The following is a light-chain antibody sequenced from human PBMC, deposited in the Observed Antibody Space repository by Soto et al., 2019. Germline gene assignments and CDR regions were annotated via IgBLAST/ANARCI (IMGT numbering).Light chain of an antibody. CDR3: QQYNNWPRT. J-gene: IGKJ1*01. Sequence: EIVMTQSPATLSVSPGERATLSCRASQSVSSNLAWYQQKPGQAPRLLIYGASTRATGIPARFSGSGSGTKFTLTISSLQSEDFAVYYRQQYNNWPRTFGQGTKV. CDR2: GAS. V-gene: IGKV3-15*01. CDR1: QSVSSN.